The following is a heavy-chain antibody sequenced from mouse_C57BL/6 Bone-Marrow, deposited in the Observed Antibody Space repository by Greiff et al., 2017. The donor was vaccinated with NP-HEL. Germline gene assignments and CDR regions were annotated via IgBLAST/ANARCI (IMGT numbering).Heavy chain of an antibody. J-gene: IGHJ2*01. D-gene: IGHD1-1*01. CDR1: GYTFTDYY. Sequence: QVQLQQSGAELVRPGASVKLSCKASGYTFTDYYINWVKQRPGQGLEWIARIYPGSGNTYYNEKFKGTATLTAEKSSSTAYMQLSSLTSEDSAVYFCARSYYYYYFDDWGQGTTLTVSS. CDR2: IYPGSGNT. V-gene: IGHV1-76*01. CDR3: ARSYYYYYFDD.